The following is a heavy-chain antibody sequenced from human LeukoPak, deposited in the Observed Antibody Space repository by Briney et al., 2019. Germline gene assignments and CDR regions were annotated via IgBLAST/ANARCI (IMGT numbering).Heavy chain of an antibody. D-gene: IGHD3-22*01. Sequence: PGESLQISCKGSGYSFTSYWIGWVRQMPGKGLEWMGIIYPGDSDTRYSPSFQGQVTISADKSISTAYLQWSSLKASDTAMYYCAKGSSGYYGGYYYYYGMDVWGQGTTVTVSS. V-gene: IGHV5-51*01. CDR3: AKGSSGYYGGYYYYYGMDV. CDR1: GYSFTSYW. CDR2: IYPGDSDT. J-gene: IGHJ6*02.